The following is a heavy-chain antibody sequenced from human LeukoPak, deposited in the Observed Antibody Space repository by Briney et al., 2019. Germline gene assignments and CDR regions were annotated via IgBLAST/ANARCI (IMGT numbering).Heavy chain of an antibody. CDR2: FNPSGNST. J-gene: IGHJ4*02. Sequence: ASVKVSCKASGYTFTGYYMHWVRQAPGQGLEWMGTFNPSGNSTSYAEKFQGRVTLTRDTSTSTVYMELSSLRSEDTAVYYCATSAFDYWGQGTLVTVPS. D-gene: IGHD2-15*01. V-gene: IGHV1-46*01. CDR1: GYTFTGYY. CDR3: ATSAFDY.